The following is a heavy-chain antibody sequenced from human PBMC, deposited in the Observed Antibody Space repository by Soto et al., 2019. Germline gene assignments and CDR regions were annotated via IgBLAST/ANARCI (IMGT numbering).Heavy chain of an antibody. J-gene: IGHJ4*02. D-gene: IGHD6-6*01. CDR3: AKDPQPYRSSSPGDN. CDR1: GYTFTSYA. V-gene: IGHV1-3*01. CDR2: INAGNGNT. Sequence: ALVKVSCKXSGYTFTSYAMHWVRQAPGQRLEWMGWINAGNGNTKYSQKFQGRVTITRDTSASTAYMELSSLRSEDTAVYYCAKDPQPYRSSSPGDNWGQGTPVTVSS.